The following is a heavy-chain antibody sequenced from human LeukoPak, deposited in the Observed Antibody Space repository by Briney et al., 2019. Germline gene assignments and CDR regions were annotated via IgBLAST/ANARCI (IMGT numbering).Heavy chain of an antibody. CDR3: AAGKDSSANT. V-gene: IGHV4-39*01. Sequence: PSETLSLTCTVSGGSISSSSYYWGWIRQPPGKGLEWIGSIYYSGSTYYNPSLKSRVTISVDTSKNQFSLKLNSVTAADTAVYYCAAGKDSSANTWGQGTPVTVSS. CDR2: IYYSGST. CDR1: GGSISSSSYY. D-gene: IGHD3-22*01. J-gene: IGHJ5*02.